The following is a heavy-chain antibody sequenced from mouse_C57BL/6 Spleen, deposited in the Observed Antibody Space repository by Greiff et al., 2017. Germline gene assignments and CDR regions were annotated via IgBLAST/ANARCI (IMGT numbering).Heavy chain of an antibody. CDR3: ARGDYVYAMDY. CDR2: IDPNSGGT. D-gene: IGHD2-4*01. Sequence: QVQLQQPGAELVKPGASGKLSCKASGYTFTSYWMHWVKQRPGRGREWIGRIDPNSGGTKYNEKVKSKATLTVDKPSSTAYMQLSSLTAEESAVYYCARGDYVYAMDYGGQGTSVTVSS. CDR1: GYTFTSYW. J-gene: IGHJ4*01. V-gene: IGHV1-72*01.